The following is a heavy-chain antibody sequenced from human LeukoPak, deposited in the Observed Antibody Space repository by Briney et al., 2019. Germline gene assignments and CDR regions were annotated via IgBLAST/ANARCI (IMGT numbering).Heavy chain of an antibody. CDR2: IIPIFGTA. V-gene: IGHV1-69*13. J-gene: IGHJ6*03. CDR3: ARERGYSYDDYYYYYMDV. D-gene: IGHD5-18*01. CDR1: GGTFISYA. Sequence: ASVKVSCKASGGTFISYAISWVRQAPGQGLEWMGGIIPIFGTANYAQKFQGRVTITADESTSTAYMELSSLRSEDTAVYYCARERGYSYDDYYYYYMDVWGKGTTVTISS.